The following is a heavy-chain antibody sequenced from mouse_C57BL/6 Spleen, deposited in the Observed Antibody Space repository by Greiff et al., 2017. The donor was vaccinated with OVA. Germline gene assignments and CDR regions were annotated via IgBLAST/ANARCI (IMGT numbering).Heavy chain of an antibody. CDR1: GFTFSSYA. Sequence: EVQGVESGEGLVKPGGSLKLSCAASGFTFSSYAMSWVRQTPEKRLEWVAYISSGGDYICYADTVKGRFTISRDNARNTLYLQMSSLKSEDTAMYYCTRYIYYRFAMDYWGQGTSVTVSS. CDR3: TRYIYYRFAMDY. D-gene: IGHD2-12*01. CDR2: ISSGGDYI. J-gene: IGHJ4*01. V-gene: IGHV5-9-1*02.